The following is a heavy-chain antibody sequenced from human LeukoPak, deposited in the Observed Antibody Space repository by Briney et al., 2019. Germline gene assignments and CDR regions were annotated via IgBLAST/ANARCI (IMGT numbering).Heavy chain of an antibody. CDR2: ISGSGSST. Sequence: PGGSLRLSCAASGFTFSSYAMNWVRQTPVKGLEWVSGISGSGSSTYYADSVKGRFTISRDNAKNSLYLQMNSLRAEDTAVYYCARDGTYYYDSSGYYDYWGQGTLVTVSS. D-gene: IGHD3-22*01. CDR3: ARDGTYYYDSSGYYDY. V-gene: IGHV3-48*03. J-gene: IGHJ4*02. CDR1: GFTFSSYA.